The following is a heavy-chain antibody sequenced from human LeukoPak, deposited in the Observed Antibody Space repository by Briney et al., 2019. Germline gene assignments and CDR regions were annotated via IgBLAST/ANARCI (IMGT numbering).Heavy chain of an antibody. CDR3: ARDSLGYGSGSYPDC. CDR1: GGSFSGYY. Sequence: PSETLSLTCAVYGGSFSGYYWSWIRQPPGKGLEWIGEINHSGSTNYNPSLKSRVTISVDTSKNQFSLKLSSVTAADTAMYYCARDSLGYGSGSYPDCWGQGTLVTVSS. D-gene: IGHD3-10*01. CDR2: INHSGST. J-gene: IGHJ4*02. V-gene: IGHV4-34*01.